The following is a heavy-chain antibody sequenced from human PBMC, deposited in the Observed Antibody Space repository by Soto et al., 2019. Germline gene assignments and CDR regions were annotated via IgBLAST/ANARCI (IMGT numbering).Heavy chain of an antibody. Sequence: GGSLRLSCAASGFTFSSYAMSWVRQAPGKGLEWVSAISGSGGSTYYADSVKGRFTISRDNSKNTLYLQMNSLRAEDTAVYYCAKQQRTHPRIVGATDYWGQGTLVTVSS. CDR2: ISGSGGST. V-gene: IGHV3-23*01. CDR3: AKQQRTHPRIVGATDY. J-gene: IGHJ4*02. D-gene: IGHD1-26*01. CDR1: GFTFSSYA.